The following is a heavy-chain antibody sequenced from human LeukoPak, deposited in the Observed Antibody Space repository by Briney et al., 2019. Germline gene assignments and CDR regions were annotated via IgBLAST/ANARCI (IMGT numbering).Heavy chain of an antibody. J-gene: IGHJ3*02. Sequence: GGSLRLSCAASGFTFDDYAMHWVRQAPGKGLEWVSLISWDGGSTYYADSVKGRFTISRDNSKNSLYLQMNSLRAEDTALYYCAKGGYSYGYDAFDIRGQGTMVTVSS. D-gene: IGHD5-18*01. V-gene: IGHV3-43D*04. CDR3: AKGGYSYGYDAFDI. CDR2: ISWDGGST. CDR1: GFTFDDYA.